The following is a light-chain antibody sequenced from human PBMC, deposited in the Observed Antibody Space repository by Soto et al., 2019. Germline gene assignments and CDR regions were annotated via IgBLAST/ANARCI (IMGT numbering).Light chain of an antibody. J-gene: IGLJ1*01. CDR3: SSYTSSSTYV. V-gene: IGLV2-14*01. CDR2: EVS. CDR1: SSDVGGYNY. Sequence: QSALTQPASVSGSPGQSITISCTGTSSDVGGYNYVSWHQLHPGKAPKLMVYEVSNRPSGVSNRFSGSKSGNMASLTISGLQAEDEADYYCSSYTSSSTYVFGTGTKLTVL.